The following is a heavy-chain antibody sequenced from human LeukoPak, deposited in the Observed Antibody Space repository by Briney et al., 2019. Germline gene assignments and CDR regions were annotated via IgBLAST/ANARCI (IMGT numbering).Heavy chain of an antibody. J-gene: IGHJ4*02. CDR2: IYYSGST. V-gene: IGHV4-59*08. CDR3: ARHKCSSTSCPFDY. CDR1: GGSISSYY. D-gene: IGHD2-2*01. Sequence: SETLSLTCTVSGGSISSYYWSWIRQPPGKGLEWIGYIYYSGSTNYNPSLKSRVTIPVDTSKNQFSLKLSSLTAADTAVYYCARHKCSSTSCPFDYWGQGTLVTVSS.